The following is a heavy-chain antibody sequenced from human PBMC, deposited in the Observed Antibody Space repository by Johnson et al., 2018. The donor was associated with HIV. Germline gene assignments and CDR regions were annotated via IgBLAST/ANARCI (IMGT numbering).Heavy chain of an antibody. CDR2: IWYDGSNK. V-gene: IGHV3-33*06. J-gene: IGHJ3*02. D-gene: IGHD3-22*01. CDR1: GFTFSSYG. CDR3: AKDWHYYDSSGYYPNDAFDI. Sequence: QVQLVESGGGVVQPGRSLRLSCAASGFTFSSYGMHWVRQAPGKGLEWVAVIWYDGSNKYYADSVKGRFTISRANSKNTLYLQMNSLRAEDTAVYYCAKDWHYYDSSGYYPNDAFDIWCQGTMVTVSS.